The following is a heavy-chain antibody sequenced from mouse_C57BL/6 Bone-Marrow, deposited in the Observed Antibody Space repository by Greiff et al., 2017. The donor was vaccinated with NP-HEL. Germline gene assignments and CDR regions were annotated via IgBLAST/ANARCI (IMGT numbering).Heavy chain of an antibody. CDR3: AIDAWAAGYYFDY. V-gene: IGHV1-74*01. CDR1: GYTFTSYW. J-gene: IGHJ2*01. D-gene: IGHD4-1*01. Sequence: QVQLQQPGAELVKPGASVKVSCKASGYTFTSYWMHWVKQRPGQGLEWIGRIHPSDSVTNYNQKFKGKATLTVDKSSSTAYMQLSSLTSEDSAVYYCAIDAWAAGYYFDYGGQGTTLTVSS. CDR2: IHPSDSVT.